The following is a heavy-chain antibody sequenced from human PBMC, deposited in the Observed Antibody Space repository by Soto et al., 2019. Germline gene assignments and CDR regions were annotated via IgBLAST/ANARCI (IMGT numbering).Heavy chain of an antibody. Sequence: GGSLRLSCAASGFTFSSYDMHWVRQATGKGLEWVSAIGTAGDTYYPGSVKGRFTISRENAKNSLYLQMNSLRAGDTAVYYCARALKVSRGMDVWGQGTTVTVSS. CDR3: ARALKVSRGMDV. J-gene: IGHJ6*02. CDR1: GFTFSSYD. V-gene: IGHV3-13*01. CDR2: IGTAGDT.